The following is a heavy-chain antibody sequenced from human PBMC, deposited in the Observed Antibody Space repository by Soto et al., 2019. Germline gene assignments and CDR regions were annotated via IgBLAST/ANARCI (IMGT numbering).Heavy chain of an antibody. J-gene: IGHJ6*04. CDR2: ITGHKGDT. CDR1: GNRFSTYG. CDR3: AREVGIAAAAYYHYYEGMDV. D-gene: IGHD6-13*01. V-gene: IGHV1-18*04. Sequence: VSVKVSCKAPGNRFSTYGISWVRQGPGQGLEWMCCITGHKGDTNYARNFLGRISLTTDTSASIAYMELRRLRSDDTARYYCAREVGIAAAAYYHYYEGMDVWGKGTTVTVSS.